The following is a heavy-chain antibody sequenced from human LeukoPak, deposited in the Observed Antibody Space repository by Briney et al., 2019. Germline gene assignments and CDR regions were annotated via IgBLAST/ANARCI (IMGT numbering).Heavy chain of an antibody. Sequence: SETLSLTCTVSGYSISSGYYWGWIQQPPGKGLEWIGSIYHSGSPYYNPSLKSRVTISVDTSKNHFSLKLSSVTAADTAVYYCARGNWNDVVGYYFDYWGQGTLVTVSS. CDR3: ARGNWNDVVGYYFDY. V-gene: IGHV4-38-2*02. D-gene: IGHD1-1*01. CDR2: IYHSGSP. CDR1: GYSISSGYY. J-gene: IGHJ4*02.